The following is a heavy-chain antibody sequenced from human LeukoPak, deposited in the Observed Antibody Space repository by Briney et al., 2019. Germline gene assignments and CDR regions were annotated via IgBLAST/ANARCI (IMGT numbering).Heavy chain of an antibody. D-gene: IGHD5-12*01. J-gene: IGHJ5*02. CDR3: ARGKEWLRFPNWFDP. V-gene: IGHV1-18*01. CDR1: GYTFTSYG. CDR2: ISAYNGNT. Sequence: ASVKVSCKASGYTFTSYGISWVRQAPGQGLEWMGWISAYNGNTNYAQKLQGRVTMTTDTSTRTAYMELRSLRSDDTAVYYCARGKEWLRFPNWFDPWGQGTLVTVSS.